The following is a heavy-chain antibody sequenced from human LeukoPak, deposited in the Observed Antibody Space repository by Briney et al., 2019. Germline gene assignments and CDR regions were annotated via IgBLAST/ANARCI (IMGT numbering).Heavy chain of an antibody. CDR2: IKQDGSER. D-gene: IGHD2-21*02. V-gene: IGHV3-7*05. Sequence: GGSLRLSCAASGFTFSDYYMSWVRQAPGKGLEWVANIKQDGSERFYVDSVKGRFTISKDNAKNSLYLQMNNLRAEDTAVYYCTREVHCNFDYWGQGTLVTVSS. CDR1: GFTFSDYY. CDR3: TREVHCNFDY. J-gene: IGHJ4*02.